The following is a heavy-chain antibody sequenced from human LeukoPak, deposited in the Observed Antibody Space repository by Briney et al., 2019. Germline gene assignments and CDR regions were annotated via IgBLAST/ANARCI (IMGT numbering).Heavy chain of an antibody. V-gene: IGHV4-38-2*02. Sequence: SETLSLTCTVSGYSISSGYYWGWIRQPPGKGLEWIGSIYHSGSTYYNPSLKSRITISVDTSKNQFSLKLSSVTAADTAVYYCASSYGDYPNYYYYYYMDVWGKGTTVTISS. J-gene: IGHJ6*03. CDR1: GYSISSGYY. CDR3: ASSYGDYPNYYYYYYMDV. CDR2: IYHSGST. D-gene: IGHD4-17*01.